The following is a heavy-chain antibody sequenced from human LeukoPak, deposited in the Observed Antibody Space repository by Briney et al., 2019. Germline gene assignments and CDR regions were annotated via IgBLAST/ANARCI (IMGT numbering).Heavy chain of an antibody. CDR3: AGQGARAGAIGDGFDI. V-gene: IGHV4-38-2*01. D-gene: IGHD1-26*01. J-gene: IGHJ3*02. CDR2: IYHSGST. Sequence: SETLSLTCAVSGYSISSGYYWGWIRQPPGKGLEWIGSIYHSGSTYYNPSLKSRVTISVDTSKNQFSLKLSSVTAADTAVYYCAGQGARAGAIGDGFDIWGQGTMVTVSS. CDR1: GYSISSGYY.